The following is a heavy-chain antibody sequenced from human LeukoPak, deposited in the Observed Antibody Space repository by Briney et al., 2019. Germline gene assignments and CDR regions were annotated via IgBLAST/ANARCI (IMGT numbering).Heavy chain of an antibody. CDR3: ARANFLYCSSSTCLFDY. CDR1: GYTFTDYY. D-gene: IGHD2-2*01. CDR2: INPNDGDT. J-gene: IGHJ4*02. Sequence: GASVKVSCKASGYTFTDYYMHWVRQAPGQGFEWMGWINPNDGDTNYAQKFQGRVTMTRDTSISTAHMEVSRLRSDDTAVYYCARANFLYCSSSTCLFDYWGQGTRVTVSS. V-gene: IGHV1-2*02.